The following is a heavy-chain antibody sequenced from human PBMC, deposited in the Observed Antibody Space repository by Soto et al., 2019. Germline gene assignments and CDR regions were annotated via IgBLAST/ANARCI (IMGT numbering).Heavy chain of an antibody. CDR2: IYYSGST. Sequence: PSETLSLTCTVSGGSISSYYWSWIRQPPGKGLEWIGYIYYSGSTNYNPSLKSRVTISVDTSKNQFSLKLSSVTTADTAVYYCARRADGGYDYFHYWGQGTLVTVSS. CDR1: GGSISSYY. J-gene: IGHJ4*02. V-gene: IGHV4-59*01. CDR3: ARRADGGYDYFHY. D-gene: IGHD5-12*01.